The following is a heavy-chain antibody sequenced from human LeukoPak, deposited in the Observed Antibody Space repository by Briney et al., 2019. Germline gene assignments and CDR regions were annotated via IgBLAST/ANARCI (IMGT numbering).Heavy chain of an antibody. J-gene: IGHJ6*02. V-gene: IGHV1-8*01. CDR3: ARSPEILRFLEWLPPNYYYGLDV. Sequence: ASVKVSCKASGYTFTSYDINWVRQATGQRLEWMGWMNPNSGNTGYAQKFQGRVTMTRNTSISTAYMELSSLRSEDTAVYYCARSPEILRFLEWLPPNYYYGLDVWGQGTTVTVSS. CDR1: GYTFTSYD. D-gene: IGHD3-3*01. CDR2: MNPNSGNT.